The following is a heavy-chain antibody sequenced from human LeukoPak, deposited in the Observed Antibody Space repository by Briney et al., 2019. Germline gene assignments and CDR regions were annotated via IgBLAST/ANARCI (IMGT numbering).Heavy chain of an antibody. CDR1: GGSISSYY. J-gene: IGHJ4*02. D-gene: IGHD5-18*01. Sequence: PPQTLCLTCTISGGSISSYYWSWLRQPPGKGLEWIGYISYSGSTNYNPSLKSRVTISVDTSKNQFSLKLSSVTAADTAVYYCARVLRSYGYKDPYYFDYWGQGTLVTVSS. CDR2: ISYSGST. CDR3: ARVLRSYGYKDPYYFDY. V-gene: IGHV4-59*01.